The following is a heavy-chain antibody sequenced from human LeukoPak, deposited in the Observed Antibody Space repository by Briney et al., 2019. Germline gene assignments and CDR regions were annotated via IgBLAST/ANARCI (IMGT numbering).Heavy chain of an antibody. D-gene: IGHD6-13*01. CDR3: ARDIAAAGRNWFDP. V-gene: IGHV4-59*12. Sequence: SETLSLTCTVPGGSISSYYWSWIRQPPGKGLEWIGYIYYSGSTNYNPSLKSRVTISVDTSKNQFSLKLSSVTAADTAVYYCARDIAAAGRNWFDPWGQGTLVTVSS. J-gene: IGHJ5*02. CDR2: IYYSGST. CDR1: GGSISSYY.